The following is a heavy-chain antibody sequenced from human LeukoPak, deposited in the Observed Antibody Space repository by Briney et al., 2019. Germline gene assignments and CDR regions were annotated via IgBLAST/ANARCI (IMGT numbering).Heavy chain of an antibody. CDR1: GFTFSSCG. CDR2: ISSSGYNT. V-gene: IGHV3-23*01. Sequence: GSLGLSCAASGFTFSSCGMSWVRQGPGKGLEWVSTISSSGYNTYYADSVQGRFTISRDSSKNTLYLQMNSLRVEDTALYFCAKGAEEGVVITSVYYYYMDVWGQGTTVTISS. D-gene: IGHD3-22*01. CDR3: AKGAEEGVVITSVYYYYMDV. J-gene: IGHJ6*03.